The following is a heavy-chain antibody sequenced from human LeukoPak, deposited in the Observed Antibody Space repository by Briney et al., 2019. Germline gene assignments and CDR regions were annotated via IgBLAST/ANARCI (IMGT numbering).Heavy chain of an antibody. CDR2: ISGSGGST. V-gene: IGHV3-23*01. D-gene: IGHD3-3*01. CDR1: RFTFSSYA. Sequence: GGSLRLSRAASRFTFSSYAMSWVRQAPGRGVEWVSAISGSGGSTYYADSVRGRFTISRDNSKNTLYLQMNSLRAEDTAVYYCARFADQHDYWGQGTLVTVSS. CDR3: ARFADQHDY. J-gene: IGHJ4*02.